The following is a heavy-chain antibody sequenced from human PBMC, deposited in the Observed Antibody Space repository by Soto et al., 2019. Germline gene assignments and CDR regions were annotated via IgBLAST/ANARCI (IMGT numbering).Heavy chain of an antibody. Sequence: PGGSLRLSCAASGFTFSSYGMHWVRKGPRKGLGREAVISYDGSNRYYADSVKGRFTISRDNSKNTLYLQMNSLRAEDTAVYYCAKDLRYGGNGFDYWGQGTLVTVSS. CDR3: AKDLRYGGNGFDY. D-gene: IGHD4-17*01. CDR2: ISYDGSNR. V-gene: IGHV3-30*18. CDR1: GFTFSSYG. J-gene: IGHJ4*02.